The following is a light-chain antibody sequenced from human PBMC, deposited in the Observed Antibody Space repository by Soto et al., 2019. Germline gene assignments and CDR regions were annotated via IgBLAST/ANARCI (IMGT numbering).Light chain of an antibody. CDR2: KTS. J-gene: IGKJ1*01. Sequence: DIHMTQSPSTLSASVGDRVTITCRASQSLTMWLALYQQKPGKAPNLLIYKTSSLESGVPSRFIGSGSGTEVTLTISSLQPDDFATYYCQHWTDYSWTFGQGTKVEVK. CDR3: QHWTDYSWT. V-gene: IGKV1-5*03. CDR1: QSLTMW.